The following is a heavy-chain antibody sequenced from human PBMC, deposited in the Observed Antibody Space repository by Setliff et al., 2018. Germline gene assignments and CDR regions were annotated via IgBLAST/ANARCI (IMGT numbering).Heavy chain of an antibody. V-gene: IGHV3-74*01. CDR1: GFSFNKYW. Sequence: GGSLRLSCTVYGFSFNKYWMYWVRQVPGKGLVWVSRISPDGTITNYADSVKGRFTISRDNAKSTLYLQMSSLRGEDTAVYFCASIDWGENFYNTDVWGKGTTVTVSS. D-gene: IGHD7-27*01. CDR2: ISPDGTIT. CDR3: ASIDWGENFYNTDV. J-gene: IGHJ6*03.